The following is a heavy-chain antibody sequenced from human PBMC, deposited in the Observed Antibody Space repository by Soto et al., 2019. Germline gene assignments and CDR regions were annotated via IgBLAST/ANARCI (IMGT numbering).Heavy chain of an antibody. Sequence: QVQLVQSGAEVKKPGASVKVSCKASGYTFTNFDISWVRQAPGQGIEWMGWSSAYNGNTNYAQNFQGRDTMTTDTSTSTAERWLRSLRSADSALYYCARGVTPIDYWGQVTLGTVS. D-gene: IGHD2-21*02. CDR2: SSAYNGNT. CDR1: GYTFTNFD. J-gene: IGHJ4*02. CDR3: ARGVTPIDY. V-gene: IGHV1-18*01.